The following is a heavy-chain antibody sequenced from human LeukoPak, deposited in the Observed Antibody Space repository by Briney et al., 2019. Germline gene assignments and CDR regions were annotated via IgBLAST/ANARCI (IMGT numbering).Heavy chain of an antibody. J-gene: IGHJ4*02. V-gene: IGHV3-74*01. CDR2: IESDASNT. D-gene: IGHD1-26*01. CDR3: TRDGSGSRIPFDY. CDR1: GFAFGSHW. Sequence: GGSLRLSCAASGFAFGSHWMHWVRQAPGRGLVWGARIESDASNTRYADAVKGRFTISRDNANKTLYLQMNSLRAEDTAVYYCTRDGSGSRIPFDYWGQGTLVTVSS.